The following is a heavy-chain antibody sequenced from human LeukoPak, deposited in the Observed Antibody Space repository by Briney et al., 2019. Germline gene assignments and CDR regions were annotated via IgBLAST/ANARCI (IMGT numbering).Heavy chain of an antibody. Sequence: PSETLSLTCTVSGDSINRYYWRWIRQPPGKGLEWIGYIYYSGSTNYNPSLKSRVTISVDTSKNQFSLKLSSVTAADTAVYYCARGHHQLVPFAYWGQGTLVTVSS. V-gene: IGHV4-59*08. D-gene: IGHD2-2*01. J-gene: IGHJ4*02. CDR1: GDSINRYY. CDR3: ARGHHQLVPFAY. CDR2: IYYSGST.